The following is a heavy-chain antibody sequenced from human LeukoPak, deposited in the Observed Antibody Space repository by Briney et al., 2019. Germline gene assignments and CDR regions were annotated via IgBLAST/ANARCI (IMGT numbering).Heavy chain of an antibody. D-gene: IGHD2-15*01. CDR3: ARSASSGEFDY. Sequence: ASVKVSCKASGYTFTSYYIHWVRQAPGQGLEWMGIINPSGGSTSYAQKFQGRVTMTRDTSTSTVYMELSSLRSEDTAVYYCARSASSGEFDYWGQGTLVTASS. V-gene: IGHV1-46*01. CDR2: INPSGGST. CDR1: GYTFTSYY. J-gene: IGHJ4*02.